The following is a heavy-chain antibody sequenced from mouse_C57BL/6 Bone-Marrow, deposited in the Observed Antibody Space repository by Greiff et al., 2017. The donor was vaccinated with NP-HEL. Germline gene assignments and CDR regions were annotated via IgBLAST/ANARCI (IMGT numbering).Heavy chain of an antibody. J-gene: IGHJ3*01. D-gene: IGHD1-3*01. CDR3: TRGDGGSAWFAY. Sequence: QVQLQQSGAELVRPGASVTLSCKASGYTFTDYEMHWVKQTPVHGLEWIGAIDPETGGTAYNQKFKGKAILTADKSSSTAYMELRSLTSEDSAVYYCTRGDGGSAWFAYWGQGTLVTVSA. CDR2: IDPETGGT. V-gene: IGHV1-15*01. CDR1: GYTFTDYE.